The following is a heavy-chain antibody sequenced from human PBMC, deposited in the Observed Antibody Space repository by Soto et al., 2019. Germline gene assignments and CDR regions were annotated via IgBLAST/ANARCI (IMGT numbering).Heavy chain of an antibody. V-gene: IGHV3-23*01. D-gene: IGHD3-10*01. CDR3: AAKPLDYYGSGRGFENSGMDV. J-gene: IGHJ6*02. CDR2: ISGSGGST. Sequence: GGSLRLSCAASGFTFSSYAMSWVRQAPGKGLEWVSAISGSGGSTYYADSVKGRFTISRDNSKNRLYLQMNSLRAEDTAVYYCAAKPLDYYGSGRGFENSGMDVWGQGTTVTVSS. CDR1: GFTFSSYA.